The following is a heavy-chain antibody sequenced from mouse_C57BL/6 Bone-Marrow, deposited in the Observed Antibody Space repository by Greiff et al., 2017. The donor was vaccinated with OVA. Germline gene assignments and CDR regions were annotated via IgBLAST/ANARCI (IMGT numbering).Heavy chain of an antibody. CDR2: IWRGGST. V-gene: IGHV2-5*01. CDR3: AKNLYLTY. J-gene: IGHJ3*01. Sequence: VKLQESGPGLVQPSQSLSITCTVSGFSLTSYGVHWVRQSPGKGLEWLGVIWRGGSTDYNAAFMSRLSITKDNTKSQVFFKMNSLQDDDTAIYYSAKNLYLTYWGQGTLVTVSA. CDR1: GFSLTSYG. D-gene: IGHD1-3*01.